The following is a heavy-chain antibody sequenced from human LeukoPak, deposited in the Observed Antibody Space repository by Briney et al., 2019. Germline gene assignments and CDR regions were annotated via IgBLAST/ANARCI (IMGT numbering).Heavy chain of an antibody. Sequence: GESLRLSCAASGFTFSDYYMSWIRQAPGKGLEWVSYISSSGSTIYYADSVKGRFTISRDNAKNSLYLQMNSLRAEDTAVYYCARGNYYDSSGYYSFDYWGQGTLVTVSS. V-gene: IGHV3-11*01. D-gene: IGHD3-22*01. J-gene: IGHJ4*02. CDR2: ISSSGSTI. CDR3: ARGNYYDSSGYYSFDY. CDR1: GFTFSDYY.